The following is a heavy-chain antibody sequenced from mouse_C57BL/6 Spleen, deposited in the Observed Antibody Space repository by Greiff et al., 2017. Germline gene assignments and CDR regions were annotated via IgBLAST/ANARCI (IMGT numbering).Heavy chain of an antibody. D-gene: IGHD4-1*01. V-gene: IGHV1-42*01. CDR3: ARALTGTGAY. J-gene: IGHJ2*01. CDR2: INPSTGGT. CDR1: GYSFTGYY. Sequence: VQLKQSGPELVKPGASVKISCKASGYSFTGYYMNWVKQSPEKSLEWIGEINPSTGGTTYNQKFKAKATLTVDKSSSTAYMQLKSLTSEDSAVYYSARALTGTGAYWGQGTPLTVSS.